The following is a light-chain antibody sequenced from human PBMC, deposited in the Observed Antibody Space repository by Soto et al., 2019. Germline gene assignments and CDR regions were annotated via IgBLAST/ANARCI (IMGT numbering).Light chain of an antibody. CDR2: DAS. CDR1: QSVSSN. CDR3: QQFASSPRT. V-gene: IGKV3-15*01. J-gene: IGKJ1*01. Sequence: EIELTLSPATLSVPTREAATLYCMARQSVSSNLAWYQQKPGQAPRLLIYDASTRATGIPARFSGSGSGTEFTLTISSLQSEDFAVYYCQQFASSPRTFGRGTKVDI.